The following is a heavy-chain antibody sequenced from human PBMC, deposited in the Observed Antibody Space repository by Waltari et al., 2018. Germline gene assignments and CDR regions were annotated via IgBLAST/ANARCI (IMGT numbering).Heavy chain of an antibody. Sequence: QVQLVESGGGVVQPGRSLRLSCAASGFTCSSYAMHWVRQARGKGLEWVAVISYDGSNKYYADSVKGRFTISRDNSKNTLYLQMNSLRAEDTAVYYCARVNVLYWVQGYGMDVWGQGTTVTVSS. D-gene: IGHD2-8*02. CDR2: ISYDGSNK. CDR3: ARVNVLYWVQGYGMDV. CDR1: GFTCSSYA. J-gene: IGHJ6*02. V-gene: IGHV3-30-3*01.